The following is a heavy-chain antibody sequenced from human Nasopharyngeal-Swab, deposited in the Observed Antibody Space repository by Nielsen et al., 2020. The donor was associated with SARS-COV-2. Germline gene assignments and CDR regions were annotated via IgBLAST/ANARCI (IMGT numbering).Heavy chain of an antibody. V-gene: IGHV4-61*01. Sequence: ADTLSLTCTVSGGSVSSGSYYWSWMRQPPGKGLEWIGYIYYSGSTNYNPSLKSRLTISVDTSKNQFSLKLSSVTAADTAVAYGAGETTLTYYFDYWGQGTLVTVSS. CDR3: AGETTLTYYFDY. J-gene: IGHJ4*02. D-gene: IGHD4-17*01. CDR2: IYYSGST. CDR1: GGSVSSGSYY.